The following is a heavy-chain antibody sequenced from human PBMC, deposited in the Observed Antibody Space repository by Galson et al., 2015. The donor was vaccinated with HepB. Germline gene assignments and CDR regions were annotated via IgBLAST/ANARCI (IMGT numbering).Heavy chain of an antibody. V-gene: IGHV3-15*01. J-gene: IGHJ6*02. CDR3: AKDWDTARWDYYYYGMDV. Sequence: SLRLSCAASGFTFSNAWMSWVRQAPGKGLEWVGRIKSKTDGGTTDYAAPVKGRFTISRDDSKNTLYLQMNSLRAEDTAVYYCAKDWDTARWDYYYYGMDVWGQGTTVTVSS. CDR2: IKSKTDGGTT. D-gene: IGHD5-18*01. CDR1: GFTFSNAW.